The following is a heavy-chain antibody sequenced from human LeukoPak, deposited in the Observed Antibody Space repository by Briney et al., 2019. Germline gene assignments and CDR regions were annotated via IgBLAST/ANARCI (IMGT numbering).Heavy chain of an antibody. V-gene: IGHV1-69*06. CDR1: GGTFSSYA. Sequence: GASVKVSCKASGGTFSSYAISWVRQAPGQGLEWMGGIIPIFGTAIYAQKFQGRVTMTEDTSTDTAYMELSSLRSEDTAVYYCATTGTYYYYYMDVWGKGTTVTVSS. CDR3: ATTGTYYYYYMDV. CDR2: IIPIFGTA. D-gene: IGHD1-1*01. J-gene: IGHJ6*03.